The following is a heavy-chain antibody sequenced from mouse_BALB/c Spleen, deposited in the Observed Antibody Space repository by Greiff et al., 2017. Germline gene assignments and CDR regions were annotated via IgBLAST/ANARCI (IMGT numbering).Heavy chain of an antibody. V-gene: IGHV6-6*02. CDR3: TRREYYYAMDY. Sequence: EVKLVESGGGLVQPGGSMKLSCVASGFTFSNYWMNWVRQSPEKGLEWVAEIRLKSNNYATHYAESVKGRFTISRDDSKSSVYLQMNNLRAEDTGIYYCTRREYYYAMDYWGQGTSVTVSA. CDR2: IRLKSNNYAT. J-gene: IGHJ4*01. CDR1: GFTFSNYW.